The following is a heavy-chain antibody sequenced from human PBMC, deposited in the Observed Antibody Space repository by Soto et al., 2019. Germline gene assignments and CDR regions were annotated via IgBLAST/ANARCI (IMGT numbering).Heavy chain of an antibody. CDR1: GFTFTDHA. D-gene: IGHD6-19*01. CDR3: ARPPLYSNGGYFDS. J-gene: IGHJ4*02. Sequence: ETLRLSCAVSGFTFTDHAMTWVRQAPGKGLEWVSTTSNNGDRTFYADSVKGRFTVSTDGTNNTLYLQMNSLRADDTAVYFCARPPLYSNGGYFDSWGQGTLVTVSS. V-gene: IGHV3-23*01. CDR2: TSNNGDRT.